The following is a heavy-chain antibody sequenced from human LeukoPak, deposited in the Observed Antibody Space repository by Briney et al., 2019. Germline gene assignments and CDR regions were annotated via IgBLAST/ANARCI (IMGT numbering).Heavy chain of an antibody. CDR1: GFTFNNYN. D-gene: IGHD2-21*02. Sequence: GGSLRLSCAASGFTFNNYNMNWVRQAPGKGLEWVSSISSSSTYIYCADSLKGRFTISRDNAKDTLYLQMNSLTVEDTAIYYCARDQGDYYFDYWGQGTLVTVSS. V-gene: IGHV3-21*01. CDR2: ISSSSTYI. CDR3: ARDQGDYYFDY. J-gene: IGHJ4*02.